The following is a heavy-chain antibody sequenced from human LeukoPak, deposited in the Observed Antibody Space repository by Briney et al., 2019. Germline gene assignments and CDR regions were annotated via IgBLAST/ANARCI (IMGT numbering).Heavy chain of an antibody. CDR2: IRYDGSNN. CDR3: ARTAVAGTLRWFDL. J-gene: IGHJ5*02. D-gene: IGHD6-19*01. V-gene: IGHV3-30*02. Sequence: PGGSLRLSCVASDFTFSNFGMHWVRQAPGKGLEWLSFIRYDGSNNYHADSVKGRFSISRDNSKNTLHLQMNTLRPDDTAVYYCARTAVAGTLRWFDLWGQGTLVIVPS. CDR1: DFTFSNFG.